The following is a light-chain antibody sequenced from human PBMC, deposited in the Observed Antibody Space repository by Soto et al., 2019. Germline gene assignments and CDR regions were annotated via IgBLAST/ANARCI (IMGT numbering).Light chain of an antibody. J-gene: IGKJ3*01. CDR1: QSISSY. CDR3: QQSYSTLLFT. Sequence: DIPMTQSPSSLSASVGDRVTITCRASQSISSYLNWYQQKPGNAPKLLIYAASSLQSGVPSRFSGSGSGTDFTLTISSLQPEDFATYYCQQSYSTLLFTFGPGTKVDIK. CDR2: AAS. V-gene: IGKV1-39*01.